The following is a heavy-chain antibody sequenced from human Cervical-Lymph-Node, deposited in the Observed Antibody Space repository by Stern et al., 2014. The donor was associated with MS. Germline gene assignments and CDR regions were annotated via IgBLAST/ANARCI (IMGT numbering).Heavy chain of an antibody. V-gene: IGHV1-18*01. CDR3: ARDAVRSTSDFYY. CDR2: ISGSHGDS. J-gene: IGHJ4*02. Sequence: VQLVESGPEMKKPGASVKVSCKALGYTFTSYGISWVRQAPGQGLEWMGVISGSHGDSKYAQKFQGRVTMTTVTSTSTAYMELRSLRSDDTAVYYCARDAVRSTSDFYYWGQGTQVTVSS. CDR1: GYTFTSYG.